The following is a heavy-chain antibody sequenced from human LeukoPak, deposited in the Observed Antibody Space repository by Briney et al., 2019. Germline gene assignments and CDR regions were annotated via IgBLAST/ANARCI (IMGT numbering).Heavy chain of an antibody. V-gene: IGHV3-23*01. J-gene: IGHJ4*02. CDR1: GFTFSSYA. CDR3: AKEVDYDSSGYYYGGDLGDY. Sequence: GGSLRLSCAASGFTFSSYAMSWVRQAPGKGLXXXSAISGXGGSTYYADSVKGRFTISRDNSKNTLYLQMNSLRAEDTAVYYCAKEVDYDSSGYYYGGDLGDYWGQGTLVTVSS. CDR2: ISGXGGST. D-gene: IGHD3-22*01.